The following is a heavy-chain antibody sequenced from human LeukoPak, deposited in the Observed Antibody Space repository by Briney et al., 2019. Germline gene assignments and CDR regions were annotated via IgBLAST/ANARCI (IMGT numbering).Heavy chain of an antibody. CDR1: GYTFTSYD. CDR2: MNPNSGNT. Sequence: ASVKVSCKASGYTFTSYDINWVRQATGQGLEWMGWMNPNSGNTGYAQKFQGRVTITRNTSISTAYMELSSLRSEDTAVYYCARGPLSGEFLEWLWELDYWGQGTLVTVSS. CDR3: ARGPLSGEFLEWLWELDY. D-gene: IGHD3-3*01. J-gene: IGHJ4*02. V-gene: IGHV1-8*03.